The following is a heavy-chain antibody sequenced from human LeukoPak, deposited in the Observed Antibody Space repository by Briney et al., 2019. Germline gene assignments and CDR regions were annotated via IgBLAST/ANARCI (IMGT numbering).Heavy chain of an antibody. CDR3: ARTVSGYYFDA. V-gene: IGHV4-59*01. CDR1: SGSTNGYY. J-gene: IGHJ5*02. D-gene: IGHD5-12*01. CDR2: VAYSGAT. Sequence: PSETLSLTCTVSSGSTNGYYWSWIRQPPGKRLEWIGYVAYSGATNYNLSFKSRVTISLDTSKTQFSLELSSVTAADTAFYYCARTVSGYYFDAWGPGTLVTVSS.